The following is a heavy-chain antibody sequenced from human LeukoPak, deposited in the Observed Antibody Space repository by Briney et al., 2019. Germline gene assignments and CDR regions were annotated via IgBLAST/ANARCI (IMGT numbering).Heavy chain of an antibody. CDR3: ARVMEGYDILTGYYPDAFDI. V-gene: IGHV4-59*01. Sequence: SETLSLTCTVPGASISNYYWSWIRQPAGKGLEWIGYIYYSGSTNYNPSLKSRVTISVDTSKNQFSLKLSSVTAADTAVYYCARVMEGYDILTGYYPDAFDIWGQGTMVTVSS. J-gene: IGHJ3*02. CDR1: GASISNYY. CDR2: IYYSGST. D-gene: IGHD3-9*01.